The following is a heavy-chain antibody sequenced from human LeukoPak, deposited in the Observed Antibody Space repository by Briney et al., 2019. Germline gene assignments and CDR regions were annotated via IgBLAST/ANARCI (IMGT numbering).Heavy chain of an antibody. CDR3: ARSSGTGTFSY. CDR2: VYYGRSP. V-gene: IGHV4-39*02. D-gene: IGHD6-25*01. J-gene: IGHJ4*02. CDR1: GGSVSNSNW. Sequence: SETLSLTCAISGGSVSNSNWWTWVRQPPGKGLEWIGSVYYGRSPYFNPSLESRATISVDTSKNHFSLKMSSVTAADTAVYYCARSSGTGTFSYWGQGTLVTVSS.